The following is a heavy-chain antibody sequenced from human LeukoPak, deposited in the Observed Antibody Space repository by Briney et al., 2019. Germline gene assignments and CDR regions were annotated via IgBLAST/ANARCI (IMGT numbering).Heavy chain of an antibody. CDR2: ISSNGGST. CDR3: VKGAGKVWNYGYYYGMDV. CDR1: GFTFSSYA. J-gene: IGHJ6*02. Sequence: PGGSLRLSCSASGFTFSSYAMHWVRQAPGKGLEYVSAISSNGGSTYYADSVKGRFTISRDNSKNTLYLQTSSLRAEDTAVYYCVKGAGKVWNYGYYYGMDVWGQGTTVTVSS. V-gene: IGHV3-64D*09. D-gene: IGHD1-7*01.